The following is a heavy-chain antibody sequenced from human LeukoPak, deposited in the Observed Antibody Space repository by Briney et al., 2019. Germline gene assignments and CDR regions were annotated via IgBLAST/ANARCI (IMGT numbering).Heavy chain of an antibody. CDR3: AKGSDWFDP. V-gene: IGHV3-30*02. CDR2: IRYDGSNK. CDR1: GFTFSSYG. J-gene: IGHJ5*02. Sequence: PGGSLRLSCAASGFTFSSYGMHWVRQAPGKGLEWVAFIRYDGSNKYYAGSVKGRFTISRDNSKNTLYLQMNSLRAEDTAVYYCAKGSDWFDPWGQGTLVTVSS.